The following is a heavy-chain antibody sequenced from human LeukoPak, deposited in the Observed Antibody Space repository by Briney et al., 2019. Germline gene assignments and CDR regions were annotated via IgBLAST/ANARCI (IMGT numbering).Heavy chain of an antibody. CDR1: GFTFSSYW. V-gene: IGHV3-74*01. CDR3: ASDTVDTALGIDY. CDR2: INSDGSST. D-gene: IGHD5-18*01. J-gene: IGHJ4*02. Sequence: GGSLRLSCAASGFTFSSYWMHWVRQAPGKGLVWVSCINSDGSSTSNADSVKGRSTISRDNAKNTLYLQMNSLRAEDTAVYYCASDTVDTALGIDYWGQGTLVTVSS.